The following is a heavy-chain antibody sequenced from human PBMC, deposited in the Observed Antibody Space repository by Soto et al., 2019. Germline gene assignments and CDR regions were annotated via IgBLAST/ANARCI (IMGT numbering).Heavy chain of an antibody. V-gene: IGHV4-34*01. CDR1: GGSFSGYY. D-gene: IGHD4-17*01. CDR3: ARGERKGGTTGVTYYFDY. CDR2: INHSGST. J-gene: IGHJ4*02. Sequence: SQTLSLTCAVYGGSFSGYYWSWIRQPPGKGLEWIGEINHSGSTNYNPSLKSRVTISVDTSKNQFSLKLSSVTAADTAVYYCARGERKGGTTGVTYYFDYWGQGTLVTVSS.